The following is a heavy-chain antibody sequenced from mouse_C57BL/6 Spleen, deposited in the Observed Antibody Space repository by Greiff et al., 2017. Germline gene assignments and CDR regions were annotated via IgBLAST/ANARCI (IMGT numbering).Heavy chain of an antibody. CDR2: IDPSDSYT. CDR1: GYTFTSYW. Sequence: QVQLQQPGAELVMPGASVKLSCKASGYTFTSYWMHWVKQRPGQGLEWIGEIDPSDSYTNYNQKFKGKSTLTVDKSSSTAYMQLSSLTSEDSAVYYCARRGNGSPLFDCWGQGTTLTVSS. CDR3: ARRGNGSPLFDC. D-gene: IGHD1-1*01. V-gene: IGHV1-69*01. J-gene: IGHJ2*01.